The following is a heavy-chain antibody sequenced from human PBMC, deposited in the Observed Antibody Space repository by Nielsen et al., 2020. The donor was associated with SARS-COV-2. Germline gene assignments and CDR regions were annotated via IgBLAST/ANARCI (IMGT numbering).Heavy chain of an antibody. J-gene: IGHJ6*02. Sequence: WIRQPPGKGLEWVANIKQDGSEKYYVDSVKGRFTISRDNAKNSLYLQMNSLRAEDTAVYYCARGPLSSDWLRYYYYGMDVWGQGTTVTVSS. CDR3: ARGPLSSDWLRYYYYGMDV. D-gene: IGHD3-9*01. V-gene: IGHV3-7*03. CDR2: IKQDGSEK.